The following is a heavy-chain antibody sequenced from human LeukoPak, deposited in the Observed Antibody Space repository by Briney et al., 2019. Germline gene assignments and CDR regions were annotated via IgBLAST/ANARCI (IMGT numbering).Heavy chain of an antibody. D-gene: IGHD3-22*01. CDR2: IYYSGST. CDR3: ARGSSGPRGLGGPRPYIDY. J-gene: IGHJ4*02. V-gene: IGHV4-31*03. CDR1: GGSISSGGYY. Sequence: PSETLSLTCTVSGGSISSGGYYWSWIRQHPGKGLEWIGHIYYSGSTYYNPSLKSRVTISVDTSKNQFSLKLSSVTAADTAVYYCARGSSGPRGLGGPRPYIDYWGQGTLVTVSS.